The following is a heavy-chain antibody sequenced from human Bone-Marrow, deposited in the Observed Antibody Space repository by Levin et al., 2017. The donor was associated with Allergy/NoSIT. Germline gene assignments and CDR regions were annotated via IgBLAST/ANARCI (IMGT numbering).Heavy chain of an antibody. V-gene: IGHV3-53*01. Sequence: GGSLRLSCAASGLTISNNYMSWVRQAPGKGLEWVSVFFSGGTTLYADSVRDRFTISRDTSKNTLYLQMSALRADDRAIYYCARASLREGELDHWGQGTLVTVSS. D-gene: IGHD3-16*01. J-gene: IGHJ4*02. CDR3: ARASLREGELDH. CDR1: GLTISNNY. CDR2: FFSGGTT.